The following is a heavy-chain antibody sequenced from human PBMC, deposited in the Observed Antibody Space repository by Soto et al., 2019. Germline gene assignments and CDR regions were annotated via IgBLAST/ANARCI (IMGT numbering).Heavy chain of an antibody. CDR1: GYTLTELS. J-gene: IGHJ6*02. Sequence: QVQLVQSGAEVKKPGASVKVSCKVSGYTLTELSMHWVRQAPGKGLEGMGGFDPEDGETIYAQKFQGRVTMTEDTSTDTAYMELSSRRSEDTAVYYCATGREVGATLWYYYGMDVWGQGTTVTVSS. CDR3: ATGREVGATLWYYYGMDV. V-gene: IGHV1-24*01. CDR2: FDPEDGET. D-gene: IGHD1-26*01.